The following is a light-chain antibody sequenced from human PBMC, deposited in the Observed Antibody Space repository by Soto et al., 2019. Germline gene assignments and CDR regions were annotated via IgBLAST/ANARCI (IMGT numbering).Light chain of an antibody. Sequence: QSALTQPASVPGSPGQSITISCTGTSSDVGSYNLVSWYQQHPGKAPKLVIYEGTKRPSGVSNRFSGSKSGNTASLTISGLQAEDEADYYCCSYAGSSTFVVFGGGTKLTVL. V-gene: IGLV2-23*03. CDR2: EGT. CDR1: SSDVGSYNL. J-gene: IGLJ2*01. CDR3: CSYAGSSTFVV.